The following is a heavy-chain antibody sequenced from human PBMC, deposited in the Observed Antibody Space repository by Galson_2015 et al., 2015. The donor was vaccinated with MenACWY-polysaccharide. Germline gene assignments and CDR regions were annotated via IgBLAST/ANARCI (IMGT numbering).Heavy chain of an antibody. V-gene: IGHV3-7*01. CDR2: IKQDASEK. D-gene: IGHD3-9*01. CDR1: GFTFSSSW. Sequence: SLRLSCAASGFTFSSSWMSWVRQAPGKGLEWVANIKQDASEKSYVDSVKGRFTISRDNAKNSLYLQMYSLRAEDTAVYYCARAGKLRYFDWSPSFDYWGQGSLVTVSS. J-gene: IGHJ4*02. CDR3: ARAGKLRYFDWSPSFDY.